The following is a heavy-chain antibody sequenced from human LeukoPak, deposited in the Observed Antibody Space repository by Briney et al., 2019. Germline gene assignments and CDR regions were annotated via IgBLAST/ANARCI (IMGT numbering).Heavy chain of an antibody. Sequence: SETLSLTCAVYGGSFSGYYWSWIRLPPGKGLEWIGEINHSGSTNYNPSLKSRVTISVDTSKNQFSLKLSSVTAADTAVYYCARGHIVVVTAASAFFDYWGQGTLVTVSS. CDR2: INHSGST. CDR1: GGSFSGYY. CDR3: ARGHIVVVTAASAFFDY. D-gene: IGHD2-21*02. J-gene: IGHJ4*02. V-gene: IGHV4-34*01.